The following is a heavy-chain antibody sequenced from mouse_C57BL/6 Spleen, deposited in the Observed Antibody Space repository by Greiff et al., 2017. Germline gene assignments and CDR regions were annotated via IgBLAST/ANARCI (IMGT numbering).Heavy chain of an antibody. V-gene: IGHV1-82*01. CDR2: IYPGDGDT. CDR3: ASSDGYYFAY. J-gene: IGHJ3*01. CDR1: GYAFSSSW. D-gene: IGHD2-3*01. Sequence: VQLQESGPELVKPGASVKISCKASGYAFSSSWMNWVKQRPGKGLEWIGRIYPGDGDTNYNGKFKGKATLTADKSSSTAYMQLSSLTSEDSAVYVCASSDGYYFAYWGQGTLVTVSA.